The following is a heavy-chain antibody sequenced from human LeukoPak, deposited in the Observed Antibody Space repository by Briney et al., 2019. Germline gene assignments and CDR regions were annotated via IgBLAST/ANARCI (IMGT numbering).Heavy chain of an antibody. CDR1: GYTFTSYD. D-gene: IGHD2-2*01. CDR2: MNPNSGNT. Sequence: GASVKVSCKASGYTFTSYDVNWVRQATGQGLEWMGWMNPNSGNTGYAQKFQGRVTMTRYTSISTAYMELSSLRSEDTAMYYCARFLYCSSTSCPRAFDIWGQGTMVTVSS. J-gene: IGHJ3*02. CDR3: ARFLYCSSTSCPRAFDI. V-gene: IGHV1-8*01.